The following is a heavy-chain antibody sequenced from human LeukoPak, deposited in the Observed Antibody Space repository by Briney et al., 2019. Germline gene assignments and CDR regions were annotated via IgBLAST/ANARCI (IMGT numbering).Heavy chain of an antibody. Sequence: GGSLRLSCAASGFIFSSYWMHWVRHVPGKGLVWVSRINSDGSSTIYADSVKGRFTISRDNAKNTLYLQMNSLRAEDTAVYYCARDSSSCLDSMDVWGQGTTVTVSS. CDR2: INSDGSST. V-gene: IGHV3-74*01. J-gene: IGHJ6*02. CDR1: GFIFSSYW. CDR3: ARDSSSCLDSMDV. D-gene: IGHD6-13*01.